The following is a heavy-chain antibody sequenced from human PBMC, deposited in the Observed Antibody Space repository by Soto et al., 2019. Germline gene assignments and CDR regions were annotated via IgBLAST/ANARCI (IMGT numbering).Heavy chain of an antibody. D-gene: IGHD3-10*01. CDR1: GGSISSSSYY. CDR2: IYYSGST. Sequence: SETLSLTCTVSGGSISSSSYYWGWIRQPPGKGLEWIGSIYYSGSTYYNPSLKSRVTISVDTSKNQFSLKLSSVTAADTAVYYCARLGNYYGSGSYLRPLYFDYWGQGTLVTVSS. V-gene: IGHV4-39*01. J-gene: IGHJ4*02. CDR3: ARLGNYYGSGSYLRPLYFDY.